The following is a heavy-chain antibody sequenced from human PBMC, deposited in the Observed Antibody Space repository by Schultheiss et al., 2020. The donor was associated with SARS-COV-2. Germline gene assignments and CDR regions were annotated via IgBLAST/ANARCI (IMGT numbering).Heavy chain of an antibody. CDR1: GFPFNNYA. J-gene: IGHJ4*02. Sequence: GGSLRLSCAASGFPFNNYAMSWVRQAPGKGLEWVSAISGSATSTYYADSVRGRSTISRDKSKSTLYLQMNSLRVEDTAIYYCARADDYGGNSLDHWGQGTLVTVSS. CDR3: ARADDYGGNSLDH. D-gene: IGHD4-23*01. CDR2: ISGSATST. V-gene: IGHV3-23*01.